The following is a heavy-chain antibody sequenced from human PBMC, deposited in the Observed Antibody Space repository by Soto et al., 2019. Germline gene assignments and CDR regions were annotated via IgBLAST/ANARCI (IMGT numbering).Heavy chain of an antibody. CDR2: IFSNDEK. Sequence: QVTLKESGPVLVKPTETLTLTCTVSGFSLSNARMGVSWIRQPPGKALEWLAHIFSNDEKSYSTSLKSRLTIYKDTSKSQVVLTMTNMDPVDTATYYCARIRRRDYGDNYWYFDLWGRGTLVTVSS. V-gene: IGHV2-26*01. J-gene: IGHJ2*01. CDR3: ARIRRRDYGDNYWYFDL. CDR1: GFSLSNARMG. D-gene: IGHD4-17*01.